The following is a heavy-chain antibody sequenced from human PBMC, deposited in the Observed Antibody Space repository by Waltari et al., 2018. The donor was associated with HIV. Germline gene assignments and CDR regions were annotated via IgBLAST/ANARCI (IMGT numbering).Heavy chain of an antibody. J-gene: IGHJ6*02. CDR1: GGSFSGFF. V-gene: IGHV4-34*01. CDR3: ARGPSLRVFRGSRYFNSSLDV. CDR2: IDQSGAT. D-gene: IGHD3-3*01. Sequence: QVQLQQWGAGLVKTSETLSLTCLVSGGSFSGFFWTWVCHSPGKGLEWIGEIDQSGATRFNPSLKRRIVISMDTSRSHFALKLSPVSPADTAVYYCARGPSLRVFRGSRYFNSSLDVWGQGTTVTVSS.